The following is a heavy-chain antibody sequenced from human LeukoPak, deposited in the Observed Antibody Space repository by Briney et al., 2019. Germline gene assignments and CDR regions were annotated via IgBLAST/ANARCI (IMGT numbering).Heavy chain of an antibody. CDR2: ISYDGSNK. V-gene: IGHV3-30*04. D-gene: IGHD2-15*01. Sequence: GGSLRLSCAASGFTLSSYAMHWVRQAPGKGLEWVAVISYDGSNKYYADSVKGRFTISRDNSKNTLYLQMNSLRAEDTAVYYCARGWYGMDVWGQGTTVTVSS. J-gene: IGHJ6*02. CDR3: ARGWYGMDV. CDR1: GFTLSSYA.